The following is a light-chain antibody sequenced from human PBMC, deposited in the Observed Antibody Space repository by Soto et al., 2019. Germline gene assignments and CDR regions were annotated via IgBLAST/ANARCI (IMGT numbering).Light chain of an antibody. V-gene: IGKV3-15*01. J-gene: IGKJ1*01. CDR2: GAS. Sequence: DIVLTQSPGTLSLSPGERATLSCRASQSVSSSYLAWYQQKPGQAPRLLIYGASTRATGLPARFSGSGSGTEFTLTISRLQSEDFAVYYCQQYNKWTSRTFGQGTKVDIK. CDR3: QQYNKWTSRT. CDR1: QSVSSSY.